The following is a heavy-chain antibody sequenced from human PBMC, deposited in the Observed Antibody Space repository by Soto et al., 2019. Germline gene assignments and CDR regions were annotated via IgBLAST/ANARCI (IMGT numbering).Heavy chain of an antibody. D-gene: IGHD5-18*01. CDR2: IGGRSNNT. CDR1: GFTFSKYA. V-gene: IGHV3-23*01. Sequence: EVQLLESGGALVEPGGSLRLSCAASGFTFSKYAMTWVRQALGKGPEWVSSIGGRSNNTHYADSVKGRFVISRDNSQNTLYLQMNSLTAEDTAVYFCAKVDGSSFRTDQWGQGTLVTVSS. CDR3: AKVDGSSFRTDQ. J-gene: IGHJ4*02.